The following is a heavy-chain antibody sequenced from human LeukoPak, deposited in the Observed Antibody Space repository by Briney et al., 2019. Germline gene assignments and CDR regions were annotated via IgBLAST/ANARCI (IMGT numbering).Heavy chain of an antibody. J-gene: IGHJ5*02. CDR3: ARDGYYYGSGSQVSNWFDP. D-gene: IGHD3-10*01. V-gene: IGHV1-46*01. Sequence: ASVKASCRASGYTFTSYYMHYVRQAPRQRLKCMRIINPSRGSTSYTQKFQGRVTMTRDMSTSTVYMELSSLRSEDTAVYYCARDGYYYGSGSQVSNWFDPWGQGTLVTVSS. CDR2: INPSRGST. CDR1: GYTFTSYY.